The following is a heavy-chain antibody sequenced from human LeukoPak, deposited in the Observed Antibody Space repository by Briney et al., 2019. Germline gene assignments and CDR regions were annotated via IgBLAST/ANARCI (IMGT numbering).Heavy chain of an antibody. CDR3: TTSLRFLEWLSGGAFDI. Sequence: GGSLRLSCAASGFTFSNAWMSWVRQAPGKGLEWVGRIKSKTDGGTTDYAAPVKGRFTISRDDSKNTLYLQMNSLKTEDTAVYYCTTSLRFLEWLSGGAFDIWGQGTMVTVTS. V-gene: IGHV3-15*01. J-gene: IGHJ3*02. D-gene: IGHD3-3*01. CDR1: GFTFSNAW. CDR2: IKSKTDGGTT.